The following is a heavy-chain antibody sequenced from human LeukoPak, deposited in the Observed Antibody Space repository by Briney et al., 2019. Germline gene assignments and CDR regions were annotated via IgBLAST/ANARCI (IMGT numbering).Heavy chain of an antibody. Sequence: GGTLRLSCAVSGITIRNYGMTWVRQAPGRGLQWVSSINNSGTRTFYEDSVRGRFTISRDDSENTIYLQMNSLRAEDTAIYYCAKDPLGGDETDFWGQGILVTVSS. J-gene: IGHJ4*02. CDR3: AKDPLGGDETDF. CDR2: INNSGTRT. CDR1: GITIRNYG. V-gene: IGHV3-23*05. D-gene: IGHD3-16*01.